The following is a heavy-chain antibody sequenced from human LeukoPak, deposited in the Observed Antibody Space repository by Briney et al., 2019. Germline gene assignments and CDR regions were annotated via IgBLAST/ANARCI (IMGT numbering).Heavy chain of an antibody. CDR1: GFTFSSYA. Sequence: GGSLRLSCAASGFTFSSYAMSWVRQAPGKGLEWVSAISDSGGSTYYADSVKGRFTISRDNSKNTLYLQMNSLRAEDTAVYYCAKGGVYCSGGSCYSVAFDIWGQGTMVTVSS. D-gene: IGHD2-15*01. CDR2: ISDSGGST. CDR3: AKGGVYCSGGSCYSVAFDI. V-gene: IGHV3-23*01. J-gene: IGHJ3*02.